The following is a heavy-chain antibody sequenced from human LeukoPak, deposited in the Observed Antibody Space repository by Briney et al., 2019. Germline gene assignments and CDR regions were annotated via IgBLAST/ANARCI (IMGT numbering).Heavy chain of an antibody. CDR1: GFTFSSYG. CDR3: AKDHRSSGWSFLEGLWYFDY. CDR2: IWYDGSNK. Sequence: GGSLRLSCAASGFTFSSYGMHWVRLAPGKGLEWVAVIWYDGSNKYYADSVEGRFTISRDNSKNTLYLQMNSLRAEDTAVYYCAKDHRSSGWSFLEGLWYFDYWGQGTLVTVSS. D-gene: IGHD6-19*01. V-gene: IGHV3-33*06. J-gene: IGHJ4*02.